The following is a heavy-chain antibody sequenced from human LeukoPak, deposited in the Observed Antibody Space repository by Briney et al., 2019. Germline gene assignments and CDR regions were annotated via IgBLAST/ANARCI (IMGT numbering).Heavy chain of an antibody. CDR3: ATRDGYEYFDY. J-gene: IGHJ4*02. CDR2: INPGGSTT. CDR1: GYTFSGYY. V-gene: IGHV1-46*01. Sequence: GASVKVSCKASGYTFSGYYMHWVRQGPGQGLERMGIINPGGSTTSYAQKFQGRVTMTRDTSTSAVYMELSSLRAEDTAVYYCATRDGYEYFDYWGQGTLVTVSS. D-gene: IGHD5-24*01.